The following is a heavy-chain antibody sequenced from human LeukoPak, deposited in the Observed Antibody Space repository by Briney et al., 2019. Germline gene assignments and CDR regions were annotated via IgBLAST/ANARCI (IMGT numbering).Heavy chain of an antibody. CDR3: AKDTSDMALHH. CDR1: GFTFSSYG. D-gene: IGHD4/OR15-4a*01. Sequence: GGSLRLSCAASGFTFSSYGMSWVRQAPGKGLEWVSGISRNSGTIGYADSVKGRFTISRDNAKNSLYLQMNSLRAEDTALYYCAKDTSDMALHHWGQGTLVTVSS. J-gene: IGHJ5*02. V-gene: IGHV3-9*01. CDR2: ISRNSGTI.